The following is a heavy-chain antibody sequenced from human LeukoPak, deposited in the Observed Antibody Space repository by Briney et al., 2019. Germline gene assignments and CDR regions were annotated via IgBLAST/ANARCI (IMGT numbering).Heavy chain of an antibody. CDR3: ARDRRGYSAYDGEGFDY. D-gene: IGHD5-12*01. CDR1: GFTFKNYG. J-gene: IGHJ4*02. V-gene: IGHV1-18*04. Sequence: ASVKVSCKASGFTFKNYGFSWVRQAPGQGLQWMGWISADNGSTKYAQNLQGRVIMTTDRSTGTAYVELTSLRSDDTAVYYCARDRRGYSAYDGEGFDYWGQGTLVTVSS. CDR2: ISADNGST.